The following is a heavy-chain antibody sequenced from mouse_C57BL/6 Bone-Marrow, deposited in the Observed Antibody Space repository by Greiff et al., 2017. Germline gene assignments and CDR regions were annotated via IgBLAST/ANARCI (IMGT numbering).Heavy chain of an antibody. V-gene: IGHV1-19*01. CDR3: ARPSYYGSSYGFAY. J-gene: IGHJ3*01. D-gene: IGHD1-1*01. Sequence: VQLQQSGPVLVKPGASVKMSCKASGYTFTDSYMNWLKQSHGTSLEWIGVIIPYNGGTSYNQKFKGKATLPVDKSSSTAYMERNSLTSEDAAVYYGARPSYYGSSYGFAYWGQGTLVTVSA. CDR1: GYTFTDSY. CDR2: IIPYNGGT.